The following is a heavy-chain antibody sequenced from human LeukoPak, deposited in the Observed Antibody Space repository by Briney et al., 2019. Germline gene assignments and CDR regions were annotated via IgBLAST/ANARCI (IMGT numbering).Heavy chain of an antibody. D-gene: IGHD3-22*01. CDR1: GGSISSYY. Sequence: MSSETLSLTCTVSGGSISSYYWSWIRQPPGKGLEWIGYIYYSGSTNRNPSLKSRVTISVDTSKNQFSLKLSSVTAADTAVYYCARGHYYYDSSGYYYSRNYYYYGMDVWGQGTTVTVSS. J-gene: IGHJ6*02. CDR3: ARGHYYYDSSGYYYSRNYYYYGMDV. CDR2: IYYSGST. V-gene: IGHV4-59*01.